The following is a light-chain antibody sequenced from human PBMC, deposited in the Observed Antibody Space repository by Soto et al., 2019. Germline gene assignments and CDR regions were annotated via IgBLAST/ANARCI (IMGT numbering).Light chain of an antibody. CDR3: SAYTNIGTLV. Sequence: QSALTQPASVSGSPGQSITNSCTGTRDDVGGYNYVSWYQQYPGKAPKLMIYEVSYRPSGVSNRFSGSRSGHTASLSISGLQAEDEADYYCSAYTNIGTLVFGGGTKLTVL. J-gene: IGLJ3*02. CDR2: EVS. CDR1: RDDVGGYNY. V-gene: IGLV2-14*01.